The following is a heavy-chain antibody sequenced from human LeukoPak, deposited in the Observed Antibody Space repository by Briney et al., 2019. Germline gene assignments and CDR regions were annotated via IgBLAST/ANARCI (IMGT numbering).Heavy chain of an antibody. V-gene: IGHV1-2*02. D-gene: IGHD2-21*01. CDR3: ARSARWRYGPGFVGNY. Sequence: GASVKVSCKASGYTFTGYYMHWVRQAPGQGLEWMGWINPNSGGTNYAQKFQGRVTMTRDTSISTAYMELSRLRSEDTAVYYCARSARWRYGPGFVGNYWGQGTLVTVSS. CDR2: INPNSGGT. J-gene: IGHJ4*02. CDR1: GYTFTGYY.